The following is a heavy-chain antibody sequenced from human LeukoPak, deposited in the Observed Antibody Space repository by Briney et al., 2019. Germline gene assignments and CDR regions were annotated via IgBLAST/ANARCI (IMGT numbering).Heavy chain of an antibody. J-gene: IGHJ4*02. CDR3: ARTYSGSYGY. Sequence: GSLRLSCAASGFTFSSYAMSWIRQPPGKGLEWIGSIYYSGSTYYNPSLKSRVTISVHTSKNQFSLKLSSVTAADTAVYYCARTYSGSYGYWGQGTLVTVSS. V-gene: IGHV4-39*01. D-gene: IGHD1-26*01. CDR1: GFTFSSYA. CDR2: IYYSGST.